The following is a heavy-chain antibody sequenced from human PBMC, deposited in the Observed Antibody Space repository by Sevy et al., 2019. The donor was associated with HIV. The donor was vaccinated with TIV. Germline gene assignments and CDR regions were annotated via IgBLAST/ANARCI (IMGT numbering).Heavy chain of an antibody. CDR2: IYYSGST. J-gene: IGHJ5*02. Sequence: SETLSLTCTVSGGSISRNSHYWGWIRQPPGKGLEWIGSIYYSGSTYYSPSLKSRVTISGDTSKNPFSLKLSSVTAADTAVYYCATHALSITIFGVVTRNWFDPWGQGTLVTVSS. CDR1: GGSISRNSHY. V-gene: IGHV4-39*01. D-gene: IGHD3-3*01. CDR3: ATHALSITIFGVVTRNWFDP.